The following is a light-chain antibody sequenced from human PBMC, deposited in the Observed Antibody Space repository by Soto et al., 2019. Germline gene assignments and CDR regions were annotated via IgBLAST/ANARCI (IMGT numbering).Light chain of an antibody. V-gene: IGKV3-11*01. CDR1: QSVSSY. J-gene: IGKJ5*01. CDR3: QQRSNWPPT. Sequence: IVSTQCPATLSWSPGERAILSCRASQSVSSYLAWYQQKPGQAPRLLIYDASNRATGIPARFSGSGSGTDFTLTISSLEPEDFAVYYCQQRSNWPPTFGQGTRLEI. CDR2: DAS.